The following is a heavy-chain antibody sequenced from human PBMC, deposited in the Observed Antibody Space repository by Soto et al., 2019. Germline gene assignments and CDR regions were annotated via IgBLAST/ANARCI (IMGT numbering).Heavy chain of an antibody. Sequence: QVQLVESGGGVVQPGRSLRLSCAASGFTFSSYGMHWVRQAPGKGLEWVAVIWYDGSNKYYADSVKGRFTISRDNSKNTLYLQMNSLRAEDTAVYYCARDGPYYYVSRGVDYWGQGTLVTVSS. CDR3: ARDGPYYYVSRGVDY. J-gene: IGHJ4*02. CDR1: GFTFSSYG. V-gene: IGHV3-33*01. D-gene: IGHD3-22*01. CDR2: IWYDGSNK.